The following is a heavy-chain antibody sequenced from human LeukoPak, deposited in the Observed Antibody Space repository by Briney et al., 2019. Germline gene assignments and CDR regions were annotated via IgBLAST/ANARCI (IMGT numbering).Heavy chain of an antibody. CDR1: GYTFTGYY. Sequence: ASVKVSCKASGYTFTGYYMHWVRQAPGQGLEWMGWINPNSGGTNYAQKFQGWVTMTRDTSINTAYMELSRLRSDDTAVYYCASRSTTVTDDDAFDIWGQGTMVTVSS. V-gene: IGHV1-2*04. CDR3: ASRSTTVTDDDAFDI. J-gene: IGHJ3*02. CDR2: INPNSGGT. D-gene: IGHD4-17*01.